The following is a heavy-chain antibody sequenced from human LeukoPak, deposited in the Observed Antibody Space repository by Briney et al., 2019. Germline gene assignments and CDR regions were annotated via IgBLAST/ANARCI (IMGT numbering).Heavy chain of an antibody. CDR2: ISGIGGST. Sequence: XXWXXXXXXKGLEWXXAISGIGGSTYYPDSVKRRFTISRDNSKNTLYLQMNSLRAEDTAVYYCARGAARYCSSTSCYTTFDYWGQGTLVTVSS. D-gene: IGHD2-2*02. CDR3: ARGAARYCSSTSCYTTFDY. J-gene: IGHJ4*02. V-gene: IGHV3-23*01.